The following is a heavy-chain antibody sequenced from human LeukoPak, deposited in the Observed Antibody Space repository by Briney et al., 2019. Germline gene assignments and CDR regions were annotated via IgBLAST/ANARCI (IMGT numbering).Heavy chain of an antibody. D-gene: IGHD3/OR15-3a*01. CDR1: GFTSSDYY. J-gene: IGHJ4*02. CDR2: ISSSGSTI. V-gene: IGHV3-11*04. CDR3: AKEAAIFGLLYYFDY. Sequence: GGSLRLSCAASGFTSSDYYMSWIRQAPGKGLEWVSYISSSGSTIYYADSVKGRFTISRDNSKNTLYLQMNSLRAEDTAVYYCAKEAAIFGLLYYFDYWGQGTLVTVSS.